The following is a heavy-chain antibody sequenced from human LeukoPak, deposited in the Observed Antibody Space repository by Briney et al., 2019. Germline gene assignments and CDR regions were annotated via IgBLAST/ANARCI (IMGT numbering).Heavy chain of an antibody. J-gene: IGHJ5*02. Sequence: GASVKVACKADAYSFSSSGINWVRQAPGHGSEWMGWISASIGNTVYARNFQGKVTMTTDTSTSTAYMELKSLRSDDTAVYYCAREGRLAPWLVPGGWFDPWGQGTLVTVSS. CDR3: AREGRLAPWLVPGGWFDP. CDR1: AYSFSSSG. V-gene: IGHV1-18*01. D-gene: IGHD6-19*01. CDR2: ISASIGNT.